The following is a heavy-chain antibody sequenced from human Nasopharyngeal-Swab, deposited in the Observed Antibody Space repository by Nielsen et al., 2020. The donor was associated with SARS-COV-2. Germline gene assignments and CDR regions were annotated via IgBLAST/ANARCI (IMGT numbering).Heavy chain of an antibody. CDR1: GFTFSSYG. D-gene: IGHD6-19*01. Sequence: GGSLRLSCAASGFTFSSYGMHWVRQAPGKGLEWVAFIWYDGSNKYYADSVKGRFTISRDNSKNTLYLQMNSLRAEDTAVYYCARDDLSSGWYIDYWGQGTLVTVSS. V-gene: IGHV3-33*08. CDR3: ARDDLSSGWYIDY. J-gene: IGHJ4*02. CDR2: IWYDGSNK.